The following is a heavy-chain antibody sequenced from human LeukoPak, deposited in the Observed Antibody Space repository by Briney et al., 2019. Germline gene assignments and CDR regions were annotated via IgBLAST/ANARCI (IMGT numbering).Heavy chain of an antibody. D-gene: IGHD6-13*01. CDR3: ATLAAAGLNFDY. J-gene: IGHJ4*02. CDR1: GFTFDDYA. V-gene: IGHV3-9*01. CDR2: ISWNSGSI. Sequence: PGRSLRLSCAASGFTFDDYAMHWVLHAPGKGLEWVSGISWNSGSIGYADSVKGRFTISRDNAKNSLYLQMNSLRAEDTALYYCATLAAAGLNFDYWGQGTLVTVSS.